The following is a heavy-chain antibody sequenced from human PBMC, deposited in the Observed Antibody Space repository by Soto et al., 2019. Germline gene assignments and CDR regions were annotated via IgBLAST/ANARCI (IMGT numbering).Heavy chain of an antibody. CDR2: IYYSGST. CDR1: GGSISSGDYY. CDR3: ARGVSAYPFYNWFDH. D-gene: IGHD6-13*01. V-gene: IGHV4-31*03. Sequence: QVQLQESGPGLVKPSQTLSLTCTVSGGSISSGDYYWSWIRQHPGKGLEWIGYIYYSGSTYYNPSLNSRVTMYVDPSTNPFARNLSSVTAAATAVDYCARGVSAYPFYNWFDHCGQGTLVTVSS. J-gene: IGHJ5*02.